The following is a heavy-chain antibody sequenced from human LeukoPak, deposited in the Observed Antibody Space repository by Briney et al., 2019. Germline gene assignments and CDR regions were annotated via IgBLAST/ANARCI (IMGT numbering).Heavy chain of an antibody. D-gene: IGHD6-19*01. Sequence: GGSLRLSCAASGFTVSSNYMSWVRQAPGKGLEWVANIKQDGSEKYYVDSVKGRFTISRDNAKNSLYLQMNSLRAEDTAVYYCARDGWYYYYYYYMDVWGKGTTVTVSS. CDR2: IKQDGSEK. CDR1: GFTVSSNY. J-gene: IGHJ6*03. CDR3: ARDGWYYYYYYYMDV. V-gene: IGHV3-7*01.